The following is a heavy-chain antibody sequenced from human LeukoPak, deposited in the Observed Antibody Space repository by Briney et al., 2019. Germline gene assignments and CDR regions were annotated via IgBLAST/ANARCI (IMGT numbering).Heavy chain of an antibody. CDR1: GFTFSSYG. CDR2: IRYDGSNK. Sequence: PGGSLSLSCAAAGFTFSSYGMHWVRQAPGKGLEWVAFIRYDGSNKYYADSVKGRFTISRDNSKNTLYLQMNSLRAEDTAVYYCAKDHLYYFDYWGQGTLVTVSS. J-gene: IGHJ4*02. V-gene: IGHV3-30*02. CDR3: AKDHLYYFDY.